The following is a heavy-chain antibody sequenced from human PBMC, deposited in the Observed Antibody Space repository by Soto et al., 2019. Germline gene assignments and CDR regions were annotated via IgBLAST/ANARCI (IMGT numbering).Heavy chain of an antibody. D-gene: IGHD4-17*01. J-gene: IGHJ4*02. CDR2: FDPENGET. V-gene: IGHV1-24*01. CDR1: GYTVTDLF. Sequence: SAEVACEGSGYTVTDLFIDLARQAQGKGLKWMGGFDPENGETMYAQKFQGRVTMTEDTPTDTAFMELSSLKSEDTAVYYCATFPPKSDSGDYQDYWDYWCQGTLVTVSS. CDR3: ATFPPKSDSGDYQDYWDY.